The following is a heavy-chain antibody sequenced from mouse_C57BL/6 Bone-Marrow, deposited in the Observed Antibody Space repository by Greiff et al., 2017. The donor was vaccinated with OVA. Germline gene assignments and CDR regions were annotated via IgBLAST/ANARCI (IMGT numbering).Heavy chain of an antibody. V-gene: IGHV1-20*01. J-gene: IGHJ4*01. Sequence: EVHLVESGPELVKPGDSVKISCKASGYSFTGYFMNWVMQSHGKSLEWIGRINPYNGDTFYNQKFKGKATLTVDKSSSTAHMELRSLTSEDSAVYYCARSDYGSSSLMDYWGQGTSVTVSS. CDR1: GYSFTGYF. D-gene: IGHD1-1*01. CDR2: INPYNGDT. CDR3: ARSDYGSSSLMDY.